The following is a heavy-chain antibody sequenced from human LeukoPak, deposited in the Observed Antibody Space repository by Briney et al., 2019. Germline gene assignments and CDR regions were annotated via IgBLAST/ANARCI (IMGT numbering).Heavy chain of an antibody. CDR1: GGTFSSYA. J-gene: IGHJ4*02. V-gene: IGHV1-69*05. Sequence: SVKVSCKASGGTFSSYAISWVRQAPGQGLEWMGGIIPIFGTANYAQKFQGRVTITTDESTSTAYMVLSSLRSEDTAVYYCARGSDSGSYPPFDYWGQGTLVTVSS. D-gene: IGHD1-26*01. CDR3: ARGSDSGSYPPFDY. CDR2: IIPIFGTA.